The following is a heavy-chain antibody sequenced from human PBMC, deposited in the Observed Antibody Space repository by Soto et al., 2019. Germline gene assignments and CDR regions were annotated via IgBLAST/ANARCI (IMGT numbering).Heavy chain of an antibody. CDR1: GYTFTRSG. CDR3: TREGSAPYYYYGMDV. D-gene: IGHD3-10*01. J-gene: IGHJ6*02. CDR2: ISTYNGDT. Sequence: ASVNVSCKASGYTFTRSGISWVRQAPGQGLEWMGWISTYNGDTNYAQTFQGRVTMTTDTSTSTAYMELRSLRSDDTAVYYCTREGSAPYYYYGMDVWGQGTTVTVSS. V-gene: IGHV1-18*01.